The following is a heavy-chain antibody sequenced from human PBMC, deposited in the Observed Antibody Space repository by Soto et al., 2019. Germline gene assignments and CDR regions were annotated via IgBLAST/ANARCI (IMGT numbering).Heavy chain of an antibody. V-gene: IGHV1-69*12. D-gene: IGHD2-21*02. CDR1: GLTFSSST. CDR3: ARGHQYGGNSDAFEF. CDR2: IIPFFNSV. J-gene: IGHJ3*01. Sequence: QVHLVQSGAEVKKPGSSVKVSCKASGLTFSSSTLTWVRQVPGQGPEWMGGIIPFFNSVNYAQKFQDRVTITAEVSTSTTYMELRSLRSEDTAVYYCARGHQYGGNSDAFEFWGQGTVVTVSS.